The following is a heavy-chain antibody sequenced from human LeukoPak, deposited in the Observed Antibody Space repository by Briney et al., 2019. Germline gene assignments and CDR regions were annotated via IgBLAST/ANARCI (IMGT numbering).Heavy chain of an antibody. D-gene: IGHD1-1*01. V-gene: IGHV3-64D*06. CDR2: INSNGGST. J-gene: IGHJ4*02. CDR1: GFTFSSYA. CDR3: VTIGTDY. Sequence: PGGSLRLSCSASGFTFSSYAMHWVRQAPGKGLEYVSAINSNGGSTYYADSVKGRFTISRDNSKNTLYLQMSSLRAEDTAVYYCVTIGTDYWGQGTLVTVSS.